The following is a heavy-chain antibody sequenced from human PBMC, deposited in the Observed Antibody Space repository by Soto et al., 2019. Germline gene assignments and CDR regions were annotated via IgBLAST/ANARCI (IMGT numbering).Heavy chain of an antibody. CDR3: ARRIVVVVAARVSPAFDY. V-gene: IGHV4-34*01. D-gene: IGHD2-15*01. J-gene: IGHJ4*02. CDR1: GGSFSGYY. Sequence: QVQLQQWGAGLLKPSETLSLTCAVYGGSFSGYYWSWIRQPPGKGLEWIGEINHSGRTNYNPSLKSRVTISVDTSKNQFSLKLSSVTAEDTAVYYCARRIVVVVAARVSPAFDYWGQGTLVTVSS. CDR2: INHSGRT.